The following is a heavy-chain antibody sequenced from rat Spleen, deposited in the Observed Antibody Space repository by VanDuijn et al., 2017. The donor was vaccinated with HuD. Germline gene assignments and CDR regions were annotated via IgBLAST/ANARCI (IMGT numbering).Heavy chain of an antibody. Sequence: EVQVVETGGGLVQPGRSLKLSCVASGFTFSSYWMYWIRQAPGKGLEWVSSINTDGGSTYYPDSVKGRFTISIDNAENTVYLQMNSLRSEDTATYYWAKDPDDGSYWDWYFDFWGPGTMVTVSS. D-gene: IGHD1-12*02. CDR2: INTDGGST. V-gene: IGHV5-58*01. CDR1: GFTFSSYW. J-gene: IGHJ1*01. CDR3: AKDPDDGSYWDWYFDF.